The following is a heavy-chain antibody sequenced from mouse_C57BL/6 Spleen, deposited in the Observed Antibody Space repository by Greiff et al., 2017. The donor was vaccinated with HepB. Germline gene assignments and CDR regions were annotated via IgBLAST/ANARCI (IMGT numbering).Heavy chain of an antibody. D-gene: IGHD1-1*01. CDR2: IYPGSGST. CDR1: GYTFTSYW. CDR3: AREAYITTVGGSWFAY. Sequence: QVQLQQPGAELVKPGASVKMSCKASGYTFTSYWITWVKQRPGQGLEWIGDIYPGSGSTNYNEKFKSKATLTVDTSSSTAYMQLSSLTSEDSAVYYCAREAYITTVGGSWFAYWGQGTLVTVSA. J-gene: IGHJ3*01. V-gene: IGHV1-55*01.